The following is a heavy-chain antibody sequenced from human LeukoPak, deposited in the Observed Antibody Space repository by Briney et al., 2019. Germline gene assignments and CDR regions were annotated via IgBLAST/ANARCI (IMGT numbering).Heavy chain of an antibody. D-gene: IGHD2-2*02. CDR3: TREEVVPAAIANWFDP. CDR2: IRSKAYGGTT. CDR1: GFTFGDYA. J-gene: IGHJ5*02. V-gene: IGHV3-49*03. Sequence: GGSLRLSCTASGFTFGDYAMSWFRQAPGKGLEWVGFIRSKAYGGTTEYAASVKGRFTISRDDSKSIAYLQMNSLKTEDTAVYYCTREEVVPAAIANWFDPWGQGTLVTVSS.